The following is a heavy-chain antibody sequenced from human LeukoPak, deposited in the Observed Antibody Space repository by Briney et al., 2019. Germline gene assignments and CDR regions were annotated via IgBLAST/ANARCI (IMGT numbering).Heavy chain of an antibody. Sequence: SETLSLTCTVSGGSISSSSYYWGWIRQPPGKGLEWIGSIYYSGSTYYNPSLKSRVTISVDTSKNQFSLKLSSVTAADTAVYYCAREKGYSNYESYWGQGTLVTVSS. D-gene: IGHD4-11*01. J-gene: IGHJ4*02. CDR1: GGSISSSSYY. CDR2: IYYSGST. CDR3: AREKGYSNYESY. V-gene: IGHV4-39*07.